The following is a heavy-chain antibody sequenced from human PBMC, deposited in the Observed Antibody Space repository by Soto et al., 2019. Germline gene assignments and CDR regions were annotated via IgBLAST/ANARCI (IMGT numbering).Heavy chain of an antibody. J-gene: IGHJ4*02. V-gene: IGHV3-23*01. CDR2: ISGSGGST. Sequence: EVQLLESGGGLVQPGGSLRLSCAASGFTFSSYAMRWVRQAPVKGLEWVSAISGSGGSTYYADSVKGRFTISRDNSKNTLYLQMNSLIAEDTAVYYCARRGSGSYYDYWGQGTLVNVSS. CDR1: GFTFSSYA. CDR3: ARRGSGSYYDY. D-gene: IGHD1-26*01.